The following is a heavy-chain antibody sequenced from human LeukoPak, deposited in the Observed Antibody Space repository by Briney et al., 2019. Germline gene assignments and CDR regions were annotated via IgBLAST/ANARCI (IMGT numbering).Heavy chain of an antibody. CDR3: ARDYGDYQFDH. D-gene: IGHD4-17*01. CDR2: IYYSGST. Sequence: PSETPSLTCTVSGGSISSSSYYWGWIRQPPGKGLEWIGNIYYSGSTYYKPSLKSRATISVDTSKNQFSLKLSSVSAADTAVYYCARDYGDYQFDHWGQGTLVTVSS. CDR1: GGSISSSSYY. V-gene: IGHV4-39*02. J-gene: IGHJ4*02.